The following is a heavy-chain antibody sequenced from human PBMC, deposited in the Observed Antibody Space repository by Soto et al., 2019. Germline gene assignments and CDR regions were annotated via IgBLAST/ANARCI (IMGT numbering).Heavy chain of an antibody. V-gene: IGHV4-59*02. J-gene: IGHJ5*02. CDR3: ARDRDRHSSGLPSFDP. D-gene: IGHD3-22*01. Sequence: SETLSLTCSVSCGSVINYYWSWVRQPPGRRLEWIGYIYYTGTHDYNPSLRGRATISVDTSKDQFSLKLTSVTAADTAVYYCARDRDRHSSGLPSFDPWGQGILVTAPQ. CDR1: CGSVINYY. CDR2: IYYTGTH.